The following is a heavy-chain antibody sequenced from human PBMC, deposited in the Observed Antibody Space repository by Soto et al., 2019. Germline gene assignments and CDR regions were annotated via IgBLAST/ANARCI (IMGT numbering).Heavy chain of an antibody. V-gene: IGHV1-18*01. D-gene: IGHD3-22*01. Sequence: ASVKVSCKASGYTFTSYGISWVRQAPGQGLEWMGWISAYNGNTNYAQKLQGRVTMTTDTSTSTAYMELRSLRSDDTAVYYGARDMYYYDSSGYYYDYWGQGTLVTVSS. CDR3: ARDMYYYDSSGYYYDY. CDR2: ISAYNGNT. J-gene: IGHJ4*02. CDR1: GYTFTSYG.